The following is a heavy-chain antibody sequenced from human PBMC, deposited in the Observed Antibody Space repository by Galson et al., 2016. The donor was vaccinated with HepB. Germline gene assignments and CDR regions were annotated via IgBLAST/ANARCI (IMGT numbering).Heavy chain of an antibody. CDR2: IYYSGST. V-gene: IGHV4-31*03. D-gene: IGHD6-19*01. Sequence: LSLTCTVSGGSISSGDYYWSWIRQHPGKGLEWIGCIYYSGSTYYNPSLKSRLAISAETSKNQFSLKLTSVTAADTAVYFCARYSGSGYYFDYWGQGALVTVSS. J-gene: IGHJ4*02. CDR1: GGSISSGDYY. CDR3: ARYSGSGYYFDY.